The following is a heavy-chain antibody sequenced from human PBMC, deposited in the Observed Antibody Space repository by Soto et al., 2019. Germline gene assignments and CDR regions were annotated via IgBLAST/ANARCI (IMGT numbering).Heavy chain of an antibody. Sequence: PSETLSLTCTVSGGSISSYYWSWIRQPPGKGLESIGYIYYSGSTNYNPSLKSRVTISVDTSKNQFSLNLSSVTAADTAMYYCARASDSSGYPDSFDIWGQGTMVTVS. V-gene: IGHV4-59*01. CDR1: GGSISSYY. CDR2: IYYSGST. D-gene: IGHD3-22*01. CDR3: ARASDSSGYPDSFDI. J-gene: IGHJ3*02.